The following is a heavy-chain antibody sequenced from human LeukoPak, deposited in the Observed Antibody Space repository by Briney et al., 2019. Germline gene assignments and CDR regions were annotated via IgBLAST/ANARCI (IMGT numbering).Heavy chain of an antibody. Sequence: SETLSLTCAVYGGSFSGYYWSWIRQPPGKGLEWIGEINHSGSTNYNPSLKSRATISVDTSKNQFSLKLSSVTAADTAVYYCAGNLLWFGENAFDIWGQGTMVTVSS. D-gene: IGHD3-10*01. J-gene: IGHJ3*02. V-gene: IGHV4-34*01. CDR1: GGSFSGYY. CDR2: INHSGST. CDR3: AGNLLWFGENAFDI.